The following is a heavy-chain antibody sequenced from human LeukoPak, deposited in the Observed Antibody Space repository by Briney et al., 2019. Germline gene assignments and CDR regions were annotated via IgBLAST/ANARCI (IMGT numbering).Heavy chain of an antibody. J-gene: IGHJ4*02. Sequence: ASVKVSCKASRYTFTGYYMHWVRQAPGQGLEWMGWINPNSGGTNYAQKFQGRVTMTRDTSISTAYMELSRLRSDDTAVYYCARERSSGWGYYFDYWGQGTLVTVSS. D-gene: IGHD3-22*01. CDR1: RYTFTGYY. V-gene: IGHV1-2*02. CDR2: INPNSGGT. CDR3: ARERSSGWGYYFDY.